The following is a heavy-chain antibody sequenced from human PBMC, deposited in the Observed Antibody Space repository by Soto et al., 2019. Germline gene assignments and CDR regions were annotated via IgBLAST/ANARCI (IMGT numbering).Heavy chain of an antibody. CDR2: IDPSYSYT. V-gene: IGHV5-10-1*01. D-gene: IGHD6-19*01. CDR3: ARRLAYSSGWYGGAFDI. J-gene: IGHJ3*02. Sequence: GESLKISCKGSGYSFTSYWISWVRQMPGQGLEWMGRIDPSYSYTNYSPSFQGHVTISADKSISTAYLQWSSLKASDTAMYYCARRLAYSSGWYGGAFDIWGQGTMVTVSS. CDR1: GYSFTSYW.